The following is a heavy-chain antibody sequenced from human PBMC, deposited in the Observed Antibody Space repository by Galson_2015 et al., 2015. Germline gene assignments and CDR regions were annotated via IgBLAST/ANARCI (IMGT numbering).Heavy chain of an antibody. V-gene: IGHV3-30*03. CDR3: ARWSGVAFDI. Sequence: SLRLSCAASGFTFSSYNMHWVRQAPGKGLEWVAVISYDGGTKYYVDSVKGRFTISRDNSKNTLYLQVNSLRAEDTAVYYCARWSGVAFDIWGQGTMVTVSS. CDR1: GFTFSSYN. CDR2: ISYDGGTK. J-gene: IGHJ3*02. D-gene: IGHD3-10*01.